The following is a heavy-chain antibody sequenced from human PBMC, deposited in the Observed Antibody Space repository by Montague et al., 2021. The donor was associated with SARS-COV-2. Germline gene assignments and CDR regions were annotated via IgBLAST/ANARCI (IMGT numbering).Heavy chain of an antibody. Sequence: SETLSLTCAVSDGSINSSYWRNLVRQPPGKGQWWGGEIYYTGNTNYNPFLKSPITIIIDKSKNHFPLQLCSVTAADTAVYYCARGGTYHYGMDVWGQGTTVAFSS. CDR2: IYYTGNT. J-gene: IGHJ6*02. CDR1: DGSINSSYW. CDR3: ARGGTYHYGMDV. V-gene: IGHV4-4*02. D-gene: IGHD3-16*01.